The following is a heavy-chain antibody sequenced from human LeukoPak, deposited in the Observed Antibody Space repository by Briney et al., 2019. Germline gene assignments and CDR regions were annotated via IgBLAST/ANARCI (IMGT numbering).Heavy chain of an antibody. D-gene: IGHD3-10*01. CDR1: GFTFSTHT. CDR2: ISGSSTSI. J-gene: IGHJ6*03. Sequence: GGSLRLSCVVSGFTFSTHTMNWVRRAPGKGLEWVSAISGSSTSIYYADSVKGRFTISRDDAKNSLFLQMDSLRAEDTAVYYCSRGWELIHPKSNYYMDVWGKGTMVTVSS. CDR3: SRGWELIHPKSNYYMDV. V-gene: IGHV3-21*01.